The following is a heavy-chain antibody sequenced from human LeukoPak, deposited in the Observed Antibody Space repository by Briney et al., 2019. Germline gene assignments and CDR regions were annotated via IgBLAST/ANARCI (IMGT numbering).Heavy chain of an antibody. CDR1: GYTFTSYY. V-gene: IGHV1-46*01. CDR3: ARDTGYYDSSGYFDY. Sequence: ASVKVSCKASGYTFTSYYMHWVRQAPGQGLEWMGIINPSGGSTSYAQKFQGRVTMTRDTSTSTVYMELSSRRSEDTAVYYCARDTGYYDSSGYFDYWGQGTLVTVSS. J-gene: IGHJ4*02. D-gene: IGHD3-22*01. CDR2: INPSGGST.